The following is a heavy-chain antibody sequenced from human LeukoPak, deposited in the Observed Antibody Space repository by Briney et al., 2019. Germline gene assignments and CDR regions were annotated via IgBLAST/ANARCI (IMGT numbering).Heavy chain of an antibody. D-gene: IGHD4-23*01. V-gene: IGHV3-48*04. J-gene: IGHJ4*02. CDR2: INSNSRTI. CDR3: ARDLDYGGRSNFDH. CDR1: GFTFSSYM. Sequence: PGGSLRLSCAASGFTFSSYMMNWVRQAPGKGLEWVSYINSNSRTIYYADSVKGRFTVSRDNAKNTLYLQMNSLRAEDTAVYYCARDLDYGGRSNFDHWGQGTLVTVSS.